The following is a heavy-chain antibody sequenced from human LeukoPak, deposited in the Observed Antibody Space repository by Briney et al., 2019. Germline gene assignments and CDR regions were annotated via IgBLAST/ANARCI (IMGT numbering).Heavy chain of an antibody. CDR2: ISYDGNNK. CDR1: GFTFSSYA. J-gene: IGHJ4*02. V-gene: IGHV3-30-3*01. Sequence: PGGSLRLSCAASGFTFSSYAMHWVRQAPGKGLEWVAVISYDGNNKYYADSVKGRFTISRDNSKNTLYLQMNSLRAEDTAVYYCAKDPGSYSGYDYWGQGTLVTVSS. CDR3: AKDPGSYSGYDY. D-gene: IGHD5-12*01.